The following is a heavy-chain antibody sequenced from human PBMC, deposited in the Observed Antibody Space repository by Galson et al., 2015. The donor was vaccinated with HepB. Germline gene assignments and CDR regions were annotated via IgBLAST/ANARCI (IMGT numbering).Heavy chain of an antibody. Sequence: SLRLSCAASGFTVSSNYMCWVRQAPGKGLEWVSVIYSGGSTYYADSVKGRFTISRDNSKNTLYLQMNSLRAEDTAVYYCASTGYSSGWYGGAFDIWGQGTMVTVSS. CDR3: ASTGYSSGWYGGAFDI. CDR1: GFTVSSNY. D-gene: IGHD6-19*01. J-gene: IGHJ3*02. V-gene: IGHV3-66*01. CDR2: IYSGGST.